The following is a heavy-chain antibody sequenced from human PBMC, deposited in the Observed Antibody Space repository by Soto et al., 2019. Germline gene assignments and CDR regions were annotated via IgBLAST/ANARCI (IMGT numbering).Heavy chain of an antibody. D-gene: IGHD3-10*01. V-gene: IGHV4-59*08. CDR3: ARLPYYGSGSAFDY. CDR1: D. Sequence: DGSRILQHPGKGLEWIGYIYYTGSTNHNPSLKSRVTISVDTSKNQFSLKLSSVTAADTAVYYCARLPYYGSGSAFDYWGQGTLVPVSS. J-gene: IGHJ4*02. CDR2: IYYTGST.